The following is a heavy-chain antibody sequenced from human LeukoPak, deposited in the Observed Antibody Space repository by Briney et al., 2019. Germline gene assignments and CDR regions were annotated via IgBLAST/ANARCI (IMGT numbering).Heavy chain of an antibody. Sequence: PSETLSLTCAVSGGSISSSNWWSWVRPPPGKGLEWIGEIYHSGSTNYNPSLKSRVTISVDTSKNQFSLKLSPVTAADTAVYYCARESRVWGSYRTFDYWGQGTLVTVSS. J-gene: IGHJ4*02. V-gene: IGHV4-4*02. CDR2: IYHSGST. CDR3: ARESRVWGSYRTFDY. CDR1: GGSISSSNW. D-gene: IGHD3-16*02.